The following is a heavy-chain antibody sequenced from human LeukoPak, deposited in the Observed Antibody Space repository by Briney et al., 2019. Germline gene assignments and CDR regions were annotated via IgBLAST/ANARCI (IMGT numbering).Heavy chain of an antibody. CDR2: IYTSGST. D-gene: IGHD5-24*01. CDR1: GGSISSGSYY. CDR3: ARWVPGIATPSDAFDI. V-gene: IGHV4-61*02. Sequence: PLETLSLTCTVSGGSISSGSYYWSWIRQPAGKGLEWIGRIYTSGSTNYNPSLKSRVTISVDTSKNQFSLKLSSVTAADTAVYHCARWVPGIATPSDAFDIWGQGTMVTVSS. J-gene: IGHJ3*02.